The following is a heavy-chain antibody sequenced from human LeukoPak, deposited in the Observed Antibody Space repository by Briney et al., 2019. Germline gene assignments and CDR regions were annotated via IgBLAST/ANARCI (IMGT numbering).Heavy chain of an antibody. J-gene: IGHJ4*02. D-gene: IGHD3-3*01. Sequence: GASVKVSCKAFGYTFTTYSIFWVRQAPGQSLEWMGWINAGNGNTKYSQKLQGRVTITRDTSANTAYVEVSSLRSEDTAVYYCAREHDFLIDYSFDYWGQGTLVTVSS. CDR3: AREHDFLIDYSFDY. CDR2: INAGNGNT. CDR1: GYTFTTYS. V-gene: IGHV1-3*01.